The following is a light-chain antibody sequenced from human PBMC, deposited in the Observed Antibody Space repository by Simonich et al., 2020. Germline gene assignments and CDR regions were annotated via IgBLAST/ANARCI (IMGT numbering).Light chain of an antibody. Sequence: DIVMTQSPDSLAVSLGERATINCKSSQSVLYSSNNKNYLAWYQQKPGQPPKLLIYWASTRESRVPDRFSGSGAGTAFTLPISSLQAEDVAVYYCQQSFSTRTFGPGTKVEI. CDR1: QSVLYSSNNKNY. CDR3: QQSFSTRT. CDR2: WAS. V-gene: IGKV4-1*01. J-gene: IGKJ1*01.